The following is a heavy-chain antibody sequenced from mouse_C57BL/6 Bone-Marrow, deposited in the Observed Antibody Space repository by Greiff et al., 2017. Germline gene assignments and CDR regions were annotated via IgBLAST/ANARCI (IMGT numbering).Heavy chain of an antibody. V-gene: IGHV5-12*01. J-gene: IGHJ4*01. Sequence: EVKVEESGGGLVQPGGSLKLSCAASGFTFSDYYMYWVRQTPEKRLEWVAYISNGGGSTYYPDTVKGRFTISRDNAKNTLYQQMSRLKSEDTAMYYCARHDDSGYPYYYAMDYWGQGTSVTVSS. CDR1: GFTFSDYY. D-gene: IGHD3-2*02. CDR2: ISNGGGST. CDR3: ARHDDSGYPYYYAMDY.